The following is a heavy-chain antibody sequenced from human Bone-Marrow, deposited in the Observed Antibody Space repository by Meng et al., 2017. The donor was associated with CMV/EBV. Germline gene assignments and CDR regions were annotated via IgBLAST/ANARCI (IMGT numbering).Heavy chain of an antibody. Sequence: GESLKISCAASGFTFTNAWMNWVRQAPGKVLECVGRIKSKTDGGTTDYAAPVKGSFTISRDAPKNTLYLQMNSLKTEDTAVYYCTTYTGNYPGRFDDWGQGTLVTVSS. CDR1: GFTFTNAW. CDR3: TTYTGNYPGRFDD. V-gene: IGHV3-15*01. J-gene: IGHJ4*01. D-gene: IGHD1-26*01. CDR2: IKSKTDGGTT.